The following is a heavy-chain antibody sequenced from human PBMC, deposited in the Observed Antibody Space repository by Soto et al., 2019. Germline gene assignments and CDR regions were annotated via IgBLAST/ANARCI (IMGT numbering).Heavy chain of an antibody. J-gene: IGHJ3*02. D-gene: IGHD3-16*01. CDR3: ARLRPTNTGGTFDI. CDR1: GFTFSDYY. CDR2: ITYNGDTI. Sequence: QVQLVESGGGLVKPGGSLRLSCAASGFTFSDYYMTWIRQAPGKGLGWLSYITYNGDTIYYADCVKGRFTISRDNAHNSLYLEMNSLRAEDTAIYYCARLRPTNTGGTFDIGGQGTMVTVSS. V-gene: IGHV3-11*01.